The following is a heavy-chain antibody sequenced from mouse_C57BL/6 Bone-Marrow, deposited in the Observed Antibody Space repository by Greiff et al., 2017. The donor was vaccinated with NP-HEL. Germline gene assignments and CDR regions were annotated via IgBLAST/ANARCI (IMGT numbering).Heavy chain of an antibody. CDR2: IYPGDGDT. D-gene: IGHD2-1*01. CDR3: ARHGNLFAY. Sequence: QVQLQQSGPELVKPGASVKISCKASGYAFSSSWMNWVKQRPGKGLEWIGRIYPGDGDTNYNGKFKGKATLTADKSSSTAYMQLSSLTSEDSAVYFCARHGNLFAYWGQGTLVTVSA. J-gene: IGHJ3*01. CDR1: GYAFSSSW. V-gene: IGHV1-82*01.